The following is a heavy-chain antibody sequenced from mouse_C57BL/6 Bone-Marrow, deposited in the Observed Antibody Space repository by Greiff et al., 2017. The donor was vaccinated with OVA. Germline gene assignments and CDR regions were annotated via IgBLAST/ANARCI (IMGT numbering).Heavy chain of an antibody. J-gene: IGHJ4*01. CDR3: AREWGLLYYGYDEGYAMDY. Sequence: DVMLVESGGGLVKPGGSLKLSCAASGFTFSSYAMSWVRQTPEKRLEWVATISDGGSYTYYPDNVKGRFTISRDNAKNNLYLQMSHLKSEDTAMYYCAREWGLLYYGYDEGYAMDYWGQGTSVTVSS. V-gene: IGHV5-4*01. CDR2: ISDGGSYT. D-gene: IGHD2-2*01. CDR1: GFTFSSYA.